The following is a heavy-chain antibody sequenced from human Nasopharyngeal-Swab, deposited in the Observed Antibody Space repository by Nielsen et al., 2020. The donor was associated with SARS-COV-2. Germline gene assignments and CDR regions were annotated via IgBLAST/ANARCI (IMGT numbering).Heavy chain of an antibody. Sequence: GGSLRLSCAASGFTFSSYAMSWVRQAPGKGLEWVPAISGSGGSTYYADSVKGRFTISRDNSKNTLYLQMNSLRAEDTAVYYCAKDGMVRGAFDIWGQGTMVTVSS. V-gene: IGHV3-23*01. CDR1: GFTFSSYA. J-gene: IGHJ3*02. CDR2: ISGSGGST. CDR3: AKDGMVRGAFDI. D-gene: IGHD5-18*01.